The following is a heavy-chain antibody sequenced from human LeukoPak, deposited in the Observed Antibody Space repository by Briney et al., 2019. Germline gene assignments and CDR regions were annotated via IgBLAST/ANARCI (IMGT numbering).Heavy chain of an antibody. J-gene: IGHJ4*02. CDR3: ARDQIASPNWELDY. V-gene: IGHV1-46*01. D-gene: IGHD1-1*01. CDR1: GYTFTSYY. Sequence: GASVKVSCKASGYTFTSYYMYWVRQAPGQGLEWMGIINPNRGSTSYAQKFQGRVTMTRDTSISTAYMELSRLTSDDTAVYYCARDQIASPNWELDYWGQGTLVTVSS. CDR2: INPNRGST.